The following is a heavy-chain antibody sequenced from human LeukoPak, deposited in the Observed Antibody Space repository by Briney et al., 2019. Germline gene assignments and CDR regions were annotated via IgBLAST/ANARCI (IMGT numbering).Heavy chain of an antibody. D-gene: IGHD3-10*01. CDR1: GGSIRSGGYY. CDR3: ARVDNYGSGSYSFDY. Sequence: AQTLSLTCTVSGGSIRSGGYYWSWIRQHPGKGLEWIGYIYYCGSTYYNPALKGRVTISVDTSKNQFSLKLSSVTAADTAVYYCARVDNYGSGSYSFDYWGQGTLVTVSS. CDR2: IYYCGST. V-gene: IGHV4-31*03. J-gene: IGHJ4*02.